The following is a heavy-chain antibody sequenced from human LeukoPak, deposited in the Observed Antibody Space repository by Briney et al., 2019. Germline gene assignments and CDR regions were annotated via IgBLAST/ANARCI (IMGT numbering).Heavy chain of an antibody. CDR3: AKGSSLYYNESSGPHFDY. V-gene: IGHV3-23*01. CDR2: ISGSGGST. D-gene: IGHD3-22*01. Sequence: GGSLRLSCAASGFTFSTYAMSWVRQAPGKGLEWVSAISGSGGSTYYADSVKGRFTISRDNSKNTLYLQMDSLRAEDTAVYYCAKGSSLYYNESSGPHFDYWGQGTLATVSS. CDR1: GFTFSTYA. J-gene: IGHJ4*01.